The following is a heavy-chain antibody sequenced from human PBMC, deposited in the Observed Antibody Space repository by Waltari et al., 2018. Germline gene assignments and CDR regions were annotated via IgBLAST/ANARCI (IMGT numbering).Heavy chain of an antibody. V-gene: IGHV3-53*01. CDR2: IYSGGST. CDR3: ARGVA. CDR1: GGSISSYY. D-gene: IGHD5-12*01. J-gene: IGHJ4*02. Sequence: VQLQESGPGLVKPSETLSLTCTVSGGSISSYYWSWIRQPPGKGLEWVSVIYSGGSTYYADSVKGRFTISRDNSKNTLYLQMNSLRAEDTAVYYCARGVAWGQGTLVTVSS.